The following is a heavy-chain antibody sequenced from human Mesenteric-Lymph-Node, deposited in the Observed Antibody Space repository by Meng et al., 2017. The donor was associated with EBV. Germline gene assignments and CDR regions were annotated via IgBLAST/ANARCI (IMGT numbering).Heavy chain of an antibody. V-gene: IGHV4-61*01. CDR1: GGSVSSVSYY. D-gene: IGHD4-17*01. CDR3: ARDPYGATDF. Sequence: QLQESGPGLVKPSGTLSLTCTVSGGSVSSVSYYWNWIRQPPGKGLEWIGYVYYSGSTKYNPSLKSRVTISVDTSKNQFSLKLTSVTAADTAVYYCARDPYGATDFWGQGTLVTVSS. J-gene: IGHJ4*02. CDR2: VYYSGST.